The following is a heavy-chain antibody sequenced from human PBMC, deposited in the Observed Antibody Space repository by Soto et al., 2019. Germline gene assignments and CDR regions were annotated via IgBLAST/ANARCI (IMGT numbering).Heavy chain of an antibody. Sequence: QVQLVESGGGVVQPGRSLRLSCAASGFTFSNYGMHWVRQAPGKGLEWVALISYDGNNKLYADSVKGRFTISRDNFKSTLYLQMTSLRAEDTAVYFCARDHGYFYFDYWGQGALVTVSS. CDR2: ISYDGNNK. V-gene: IGHV3-30*03. CDR1: GFTFSNYG. D-gene: IGHD6-13*01. J-gene: IGHJ4*02. CDR3: ARDHGYFYFDY.